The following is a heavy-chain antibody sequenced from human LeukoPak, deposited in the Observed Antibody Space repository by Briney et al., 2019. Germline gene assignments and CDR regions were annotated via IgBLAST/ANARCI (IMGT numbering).Heavy chain of an antibody. CDR3: VADGGMY. J-gene: IGHJ4*02. CDR2: INQDGRQI. Sequence: PWGSLRLSCAASGFTFSTYWVSWIRQAPGKGLEWVAHINQDGRQIYYVDSVKGRFTISRDNAKNSLYLQMNSLRGEDTAVYYCVADGGMYWGQGTLVTVSS. D-gene: IGHD4-23*01. CDR1: GFTFSTYW. V-gene: IGHV3-7*05.